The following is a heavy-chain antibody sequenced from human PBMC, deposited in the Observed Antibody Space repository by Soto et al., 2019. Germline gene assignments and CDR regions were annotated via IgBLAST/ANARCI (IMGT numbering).Heavy chain of an antibody. CDR1: GGSISSVGYY. Sequence: QVQLQESGPGLVKPSQTLSLTCTVSGGSISSVGYYWNWIRQHPGKDLEWVGYISYSGITHHNPSLKRRLFISVDTSKSQFSLKLSSVTAADTAVYYCAREVGDLGTRFDTWGQGTLVTVSS. D-gene: IGHD1-26*01. V-gene: IGHV4-31*03. CDR2: ISYSGIT. J-gene: IGHJ5*02. CDR3: AREVGDLGTRFDT.